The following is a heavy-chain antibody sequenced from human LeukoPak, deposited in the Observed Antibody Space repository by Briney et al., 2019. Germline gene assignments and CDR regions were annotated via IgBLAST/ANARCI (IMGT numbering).Heavy chain of an antibody. V-gene: IGHV1-69*05. CDR2: IIPIFGTA. Sequence: SVKVSCKASGGTFSNYAISWVRQAPGQGLEWMGRIIPIFGTANYAQKFQGRVTITTDESTSTAYMELSSLRSEDTAVYYCARDPRYSSGWYGEFDYWGQGTLVTVSS. D-gene: IGHD6-19*01. CDR1: GGTFSNYA. CDR3: ARDPRYSSGWYGEFDY. J-gene: IGHJ4*02.